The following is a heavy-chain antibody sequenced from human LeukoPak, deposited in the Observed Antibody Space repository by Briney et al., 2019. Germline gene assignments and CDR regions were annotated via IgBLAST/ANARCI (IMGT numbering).Heavy chain of an antibody. CDR2: VYYSGST. CDR3: ARGYDSRSIMVGSL. D-gene: IGHD5-12*01. Sequence: SETLSLTCTVSGGSISPYYWSWIRQVPGKGLEWIGYVYYSGSTTYNPSLRSRVTMSVDTSKNQFSLEVSSVTAADTAVYYCARGYDSRSIMVGSLWGQGTLVTVSS. CDR1: GGSISPYY. V-gene: IGHV4-59*01. J-gene: IGHJ4*02.